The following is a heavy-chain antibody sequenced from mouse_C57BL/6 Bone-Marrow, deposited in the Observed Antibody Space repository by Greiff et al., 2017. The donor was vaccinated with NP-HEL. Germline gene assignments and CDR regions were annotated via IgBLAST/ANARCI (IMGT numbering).Heavy chain of an antibody. CDR2: INPGSGGT. Sequence: QVQLQQSGAELVRPGTSVKVSCKASGYAFTNYLIEWVKQRPGQGLEWIGVINPGSGGTNYNEKFKGKATLTADKSSSTAYMQLSSLTSEDSAVYFCARSGYDPFAYWGQGTLVTVSA. J-gene: IGHJ3*01. D-gene: IGHD2-2*01. V-gene: IGHV1-54*01. CDR1: GYAFTNYL. CDR3: ARSGYDPFAY.